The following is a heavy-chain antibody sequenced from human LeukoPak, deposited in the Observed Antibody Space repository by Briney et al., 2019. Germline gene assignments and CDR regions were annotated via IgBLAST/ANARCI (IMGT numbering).Heavy chain of an antibody. CDR2: IKQDGTEK. Sequence: GGSLRLSCAASGFTFSDYWMSWVRQAPGKGLEWVANIKQDGTEKNYLDSVKGRFILSRDNAKNSLYLQLNYLRADDTAVHYCARDSRRVGATGGSDLWGQGTLVTVSS. J-gene: IGHJ5*02. D-gene: IGHD1-26*01. V-gene: IGHV3-7*03. CDR1: GFTFSDYW. CDR3: ARDSRRVGATGGSDL.